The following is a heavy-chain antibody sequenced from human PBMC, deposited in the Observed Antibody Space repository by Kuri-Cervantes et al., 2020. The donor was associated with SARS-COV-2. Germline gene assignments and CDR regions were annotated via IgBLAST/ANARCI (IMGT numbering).Heavy chain of an antibody. Sequence: GGSLRLSCAASGFTVSSNEMSWVRQAPGKGLEWVSSISGGSTYYADSRKGRFTISRDNSKNTLHLQMNSLRAEDTAVYYCANHVDTAMATDYWGQGTLVTVSS. CDR2: ISGGST. CDR3: ANHVDTAMATDY. CDR1: GFTVSSNE. D-gene: IGHD5-18*01. J-gene: IGHJ4*02. V-gene: IGHV3-38-3*01.